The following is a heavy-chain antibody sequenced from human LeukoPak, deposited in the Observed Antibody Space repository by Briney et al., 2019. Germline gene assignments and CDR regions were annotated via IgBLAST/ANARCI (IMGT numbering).Heavy chain of an antibody. Sequence: ASVKVSCKASGGTFSSYAISWVRQAPGQGLEWMGGIIPIFGTANYAQKFQGRVTITADESTSTAHMELSSLRSEDTAVYYCAIVLIITGYSYGPLDVWGQGTTVTVSS. D-gene: IGHD5-18*01. V-gene: IGHV1-69*13. CDR2: IIPIFGTA. CDR3: AIVLIITGYSYGPLDV. CDR1: GGTFSSYA. J-gene: IGHJ6*02.